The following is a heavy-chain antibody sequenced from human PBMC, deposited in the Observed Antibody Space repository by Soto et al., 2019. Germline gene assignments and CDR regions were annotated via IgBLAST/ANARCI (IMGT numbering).Heavy chain of an antibody. CDR1: GYIFTRYG. V-gene: IGHV1-18*01. J-gene: IGHJ4*02. CDR3: ARGRYGDY. Sequence: QAHLVQSGPEVKKPGASVKVSCKGSGYIFTRYGIAWVRQAPGQGLEWMRWISAHNGKTEYAQKFQGRVTVTRDTSTSTAYLELRSLRSDDTALYYCARGRYGDYWGQGALVTVSS. CDR2: ISAHNGKT. D-gene: IGHD4-17*01.